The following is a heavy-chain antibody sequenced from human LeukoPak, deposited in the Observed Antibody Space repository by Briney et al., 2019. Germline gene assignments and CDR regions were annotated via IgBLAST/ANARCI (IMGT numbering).Heavy chain of an antibody. J-gene: IGHJ3*02. D-gene: IGHD6-13*01. CDR2: ISSSGSTI. Sequence: GGSLRLSCAASGFTFSSYEMNWVRQAPGKGLEWVSYISSSGSTIYYADSVKGRFTISRDNAKNSLYLQMNSLRAEDTALYYCAKDIGPTDSSSWCDAFDIWGQGTMVTVSS. CDR1: GFTFSSYE. V-gene: IGHV3-48*03. CDR3: AKDIGPTDSSSWCDAFDI.